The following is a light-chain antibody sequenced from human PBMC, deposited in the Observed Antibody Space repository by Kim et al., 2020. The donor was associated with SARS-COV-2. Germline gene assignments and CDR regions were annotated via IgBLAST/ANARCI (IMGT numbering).Light chain of an antibody. V-gene: IGKV1-39*01. CDR3: QQSYSLPPT. CDR2: TAI. Sequence: DIQMTQSPSSLSASVGDRVTITCRTSQDISSYLNWYQQKPGKAPKLPIFTAINLESGVPSRFSGSGSGTAFTLAISSLQPEDFATYYCQQSYSLPPTFGPGTKVDIK. CDR1: QDISSY. J-gene: IGKJ3*01.